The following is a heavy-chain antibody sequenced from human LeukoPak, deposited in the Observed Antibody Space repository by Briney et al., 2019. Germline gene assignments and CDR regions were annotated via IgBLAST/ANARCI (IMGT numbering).Heavy chain of an antibody. CDR1: GFTLSIYW. D-gene: IGHD4-11*01. J-gene: IGHJ4*02. CDR2: INSDGSST. V-gene: IGHV3-74*01. Sequence: GGSLRLSCAASGFTLSIYWMHWVRHTPGKGPVWVSRINSDGSSTSYADSVKGRFTISRDNAKNTLYLQMNSLRAEDTAVYYCARGNSHSFDYWGKGALVTVSS. CDR3: ARGNSHSFDY.